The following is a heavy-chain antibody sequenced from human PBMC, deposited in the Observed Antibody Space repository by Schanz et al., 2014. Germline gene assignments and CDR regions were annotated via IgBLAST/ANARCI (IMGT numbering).Heavy chain of an antibody. CDR1: GFTFSDAW. V-gene: IGHV3-23*04. D-gene: IGHD3-10*01. J-gene: IGHJ3*02. CDR3: AKGRFGELSAFDI. Sequence: EVQLVESGGDLVQPGGSLRLSCAASGFTFSDAWMSWVRQAPGKGLEWLSVISASGGDTYYADSVKGRFTISRDNSKNTLYLQMNGLRAEDTAVYYCAKGRFGELSAFDIWGQGTMVTVSS. CDR2: ISASGGDT.